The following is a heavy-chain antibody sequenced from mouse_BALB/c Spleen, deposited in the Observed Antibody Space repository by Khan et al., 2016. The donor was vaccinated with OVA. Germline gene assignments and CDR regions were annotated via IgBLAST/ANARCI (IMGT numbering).Heavy chain of an antibody. CDR2: IWGGGST. CDR1: GFSLTDYG. J-gene: IGHJ4*01. CDR3: AKRGCYYYYVLDF. D-gene: IGHD1-1*02. V-gene: IGHV2-6-5*01. Sequence: QVQLKESGPGLVAPSQSLSITCTISGFSLTDYGVSWVRQPPGKGLEWLGVIWGGGSTHYNSALKSRLTISQDTSKSPVFLKMNSLQTDDTAMYFCAKRGCYYYYVLDFWGQGTSVTVSS.